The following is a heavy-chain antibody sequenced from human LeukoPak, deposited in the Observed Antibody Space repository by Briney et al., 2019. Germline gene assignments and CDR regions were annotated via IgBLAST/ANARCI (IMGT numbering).Heavy chain of an antibody. Sequence: PSETLSLTCAVYGGSFSGYYWSWIRQPPGKGLEWIGEINHSGSTNYNPSLKSRVTISVDTSKNQFSLKLTSVTAADTAVYYCARDRAVAGPLFRYYYYMDVWGKGTTVTVSS. V-gene: IGHV4-34*01. CDR2: INHSGST. J-gene: IGHJ6*03. CDR1: GGSFSGYY. D-gene: IGHD6-19*01. CDR3: ARDRAVAGPLFRYYYYMDV.